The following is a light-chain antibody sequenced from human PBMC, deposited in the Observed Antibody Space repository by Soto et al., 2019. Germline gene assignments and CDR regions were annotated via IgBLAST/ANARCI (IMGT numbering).Light chain of an antibody. CDR2: DVS. CDR3: SSYTSSSTWV. CDR1: SSV. J-gene: IGLJ3*02. Sequence: LTQPASVSGSPGQSITISCTGTSSVSWYQHHPGKAPKLIIYDVSVRPSGVSNRFSGSKSGNTASLTISGLQADDEADYYCSSYTSSSTWVFGGGTQLTVL. V-gene: IGLV2-14*03.